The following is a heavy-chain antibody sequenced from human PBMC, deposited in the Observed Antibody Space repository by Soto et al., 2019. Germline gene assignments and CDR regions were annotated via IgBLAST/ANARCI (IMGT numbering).Heavy chain of an antibody. CDR2: ISVYNGNT. CDR3: ARDPESFDY. J-gene: IGHJ4*02. CDR1: GYTFTSYG. Sequence: QVQLVQSGAEVKKPGASVKVSCKASGYTFTSYGISWVRQAPGQGLEWMGWISVYNGNTKYAQKVQGRVTMTTDTSTRTADMELRSLRSDDTAVYYCARDPESFDYWGQGTLVTVSS. V-gene: IGHV1-18*01.